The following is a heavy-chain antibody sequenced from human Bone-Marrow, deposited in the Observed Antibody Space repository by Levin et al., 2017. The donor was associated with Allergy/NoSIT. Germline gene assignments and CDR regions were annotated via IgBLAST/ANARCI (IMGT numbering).Heavy chain of an antibody. CDR2: AYYSGNT. Sequence: SETLSLTCSVSGGSINGHYWSWIRQPPGKGLEWIGYAYYSGNTNYNPSLKSRVSLSVDMFKNQISLKLSSVTAADTAVYYCARDSGYSSGLWVAYFDLWGRGTLVSVSS. CDR3: ARDSGYSSGLWVAYFDL. J-gene: IGHJ2*01. V-gene: IGHV4-59*11. D-gene: IGHD6-19*01. CDR1: GGSINGHY.